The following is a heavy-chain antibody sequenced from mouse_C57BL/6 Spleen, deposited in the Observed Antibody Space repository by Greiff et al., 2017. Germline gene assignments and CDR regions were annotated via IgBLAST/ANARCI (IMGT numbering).Heavy chain of an antibody. D-gene: IGHD2-1*01. V-gene: IGHV2-6-1*01. J-gene: IGHJ4*01. CDR2: IWSDGST. Sequence: VKLMESGPGLVAPSQSLSITCTVSGFSLTSYGVHWVRQPPGKGLEWLVVIWSDGSTTYNSALKSRLSISKDNSKSQVFLKMNSLQTDDTAMYYCARHLRGNYGYVMDYWGQGTSVTVSS. CDR1: GFSLTSYG. CDR3: ARHLRGNYGYVMDY.